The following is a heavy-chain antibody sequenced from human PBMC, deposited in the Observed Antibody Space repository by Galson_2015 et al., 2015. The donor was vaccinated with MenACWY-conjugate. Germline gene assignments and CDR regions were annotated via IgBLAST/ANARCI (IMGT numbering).Heavy chain of an antibody. J-gene: IGHJ6*02. CDR1: GYSFSSYW. CDR3: ARHPPGGRGMDV. CDR2: ISPGDSNT. D-gene: IGHD1-26*01. V-gene: IGHV5-51*01. Sequence: QSGAEVKKPGESLKISCKGSGYSFSSYWIGWVRQMPGKGLEWMGLISPGDSNTKYSPSFQGQVTLSADKSITTAYLQWTSLKASDTAMYYCARHPPGGRGMDVWGQGTTVTVSS.